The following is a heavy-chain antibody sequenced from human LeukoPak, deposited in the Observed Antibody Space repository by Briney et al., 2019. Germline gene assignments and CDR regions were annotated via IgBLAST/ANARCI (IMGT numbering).Heavy chain of an antibody. CDR3: ARDFSESPEHS. V-gene: IGHV3-21*01. J-gene: IGHJ4*02. Sequence: GGSLRLSYAASGFTFSSYTMNWVRQAPGKGLEWVSYISSSSSYIYYADSVKGRFTISRDNAENSLYLQMNSLRAEDTAVYYCARDFSESPEHSWGQGTLVTVSS. CDR1: GFTFSSYT. D-gene: IGHD1/OR15-1a*01. CDR2: ISSSSSYI.